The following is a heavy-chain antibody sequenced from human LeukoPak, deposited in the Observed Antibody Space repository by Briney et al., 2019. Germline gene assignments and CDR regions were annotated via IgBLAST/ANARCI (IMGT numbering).Heavy chain of an antibody. Sequence: SVKVSCKASGGTFSSYAISWVRQAPGQGLEWMGGIIPIFGTANYAQKFQGRVTITADESTSTAYMELSSLRSEDTAVYYCARVYGGNSWLADAFDIWGQGPMVTVSS. V-gene: IGHV1-69*13. CDR1: GGTFSSYA. J-gene: IGHJ3*02. CDR3: ARVYGGNSWLADAFDI. CDR2: IIPIFGTA. D-gene: IGHD4-23*01.